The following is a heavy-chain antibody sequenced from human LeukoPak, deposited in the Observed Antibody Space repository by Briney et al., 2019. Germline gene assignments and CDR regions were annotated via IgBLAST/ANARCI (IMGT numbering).Heavy chain of an antibody. CDR2: SYSDSNT. D-gene: IGHD1-14*01. CDR1: GFTVSNNY. V-gene: IGHV3-53*01. CDR3: VRKNRDFNAAFDI. J-gene: IGHJ3*02. Sequence: GGSLRLSCTASGFTVSNNYMSWVRQAPGKGLEWVSISYSDSNTNYADSVKGRFTISRDASQNTLSLQMNSLRAEDTAVYYCVRKNRDFNAAFDIWGQGTVVTVSS.